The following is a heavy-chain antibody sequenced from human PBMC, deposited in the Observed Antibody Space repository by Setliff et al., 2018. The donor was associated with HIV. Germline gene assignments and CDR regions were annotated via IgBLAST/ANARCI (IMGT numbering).Heavy chain of an antibody. Sequence: GASVKVSCKASGGTFSSYAISWVRQAPGQGLEWMGGIIPIFGTANYAQKFQGRVTITADESTSTAYMELSSLRSEDMAVYYCARARRSSMVRGTYFDYWGQGTLVTVSS. V-gene: IGHV1-69*13. CDR2: IIPIFGTA. CDR3: ARARRSSMVRGTYFDY. CDR1: GGTFSSYA. D-gene: IGHD3-10*01. J-gene: IGHJ4*02.